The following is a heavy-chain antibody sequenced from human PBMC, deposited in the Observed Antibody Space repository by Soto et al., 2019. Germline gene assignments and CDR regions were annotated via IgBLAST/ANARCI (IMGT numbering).Heavy chain of an antibody. CDR2: IKVDGSEK. D-gene: IGHD6-19*01. CDR1: GFTFXNYW. V-gene: IGHV3-7*05. J-gene: IGHJ4*02. CDR3: AGVAV. Sequence: EVQLVESGGGLVQPGGSLRLSCAASGFTFXNYWMSWVRQAPGKGLAWVANIKVDGSEKYYVDSVKGRFTISRDNAKNSLYLQMNSLRAEDTAVYYCAGVAVRGQGTLVTVSS.